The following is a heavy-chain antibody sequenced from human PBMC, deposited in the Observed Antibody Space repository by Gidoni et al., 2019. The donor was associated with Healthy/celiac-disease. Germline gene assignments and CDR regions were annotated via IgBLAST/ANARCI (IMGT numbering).Heavy chain of an antibody. Sequence: QVQLVPSAAAVKKPGSSVNVPCKASGGTFSSYAISWVRQAPGHGLEWMGGIIPIFGTANYAQKFQGRVTITADESTSTAYMELSSLRSEDTAVYYCARAFYDSSGLTDYWGQGTLVTVSS. V-gene: IGHV1-69*01. CDR1: GGTFSSYA. J-gene: IGHJ4*02. CDR3: ARAFYDSSGLTDY. D-gene: IGHD3-22*01. CDR2: IIPIFGTA.